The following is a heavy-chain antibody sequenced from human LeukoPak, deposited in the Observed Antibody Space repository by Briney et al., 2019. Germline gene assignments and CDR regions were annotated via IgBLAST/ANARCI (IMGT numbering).Heavy chain of an antibody. Sequence: ASVKVSCKASGYTFTSYDINWVRQATGQGLEWMGWMNPNSGNTGYAQKFQGRVTITRNTSISTAYMELSSLRSEDTAVYYCALQGVRGVSYFFDYWGQGTLVTVSS. D-gene: IGHD3-10*01. CDR1: GYTFTSYD. V-gene: IGHV1-8*03. CDR3: ALQGVRGVSYFFDY. J-gene: IGHJ4*02. CDR2: MNPNSGNT.